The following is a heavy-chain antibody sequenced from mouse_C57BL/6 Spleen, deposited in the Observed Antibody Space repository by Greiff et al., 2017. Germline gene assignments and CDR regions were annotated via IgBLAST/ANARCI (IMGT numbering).Heavy chain of an antibody. J-gene: IGHJ4*01. Sequence: QVQLKESGPGLVAPSQSLSITCTVSGFSLTSYGVAWVRQSPGKGLEWLGVIWGVGSTNYNSALKSRLSISKDNAKSQVFLKMNSLQTEDTAMYYCARYYGKGDAMDYWGQGTSVTVSS. D-gene: IGHD2-1*01. CDR2: IWGVGST. V-gene: IGHV2-6*01. CDR1: GFSLTSYG. CDR3: ARYYGKGDAMDY.